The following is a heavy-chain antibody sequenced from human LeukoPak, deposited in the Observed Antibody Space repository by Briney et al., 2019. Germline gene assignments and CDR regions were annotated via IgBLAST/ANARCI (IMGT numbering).Heavy chain of an antibody. D-gene: IGHD6-13*01. J-gene: IGHJ5*02. CDR1: GGSFNGYY. Sequence: SETLSLTCAVYGGSFNGYYWSWMRQPPGKGLEWIGEINHSGSTNYNPSLKSRVTISVDTSKKQFSLKLSSVTAADTAVYYCARGRSIAAARWFGPWGQGTLVTVSS. CDR3: ARGRSIAAARWFGP. V-gene: IGHV4-34*01. CDR2: INHSGST.